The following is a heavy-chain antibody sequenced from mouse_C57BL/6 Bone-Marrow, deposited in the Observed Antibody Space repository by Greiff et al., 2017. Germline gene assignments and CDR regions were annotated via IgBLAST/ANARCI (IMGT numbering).Heavy chain of an antibody. Sequence: VQLQQSGAELMKPGASVKLSCKATGYTFTGYWIEWVKQRPGHGLEWIGEILTGSGSTNYNEKFKGKATVTADTSSNTAYMQLSSLTTEDSAIYYCARWEYAKDYWGRGNAVTVSS. V-gene: IGHV1-9*01. CDR1: GYTFTGYW. D-gene: IGHD4-1*01. J-gene: IGHJ4*01. CDR3: ARWEYAKDY. CDR2: ILTGSGST.